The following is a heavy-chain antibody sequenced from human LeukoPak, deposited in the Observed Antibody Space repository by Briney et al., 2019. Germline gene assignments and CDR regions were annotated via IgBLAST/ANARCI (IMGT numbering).Heavy chain of an antibody. V-gene: IGHV3-30*19. CDR1: GFSFSSYG. Sequence: GGSLRLSCAASGFSFSSYGMHWVRQAPGKGLEWVSLMSHDGSNKGHADSVKGRFTISRDNSKNTLYLQMNSLRTEDTAVYYCAKDSNTWAFDYWGQGTLVTVSS. J-gene: IGHJ4*02. CDR2: MSHDGSNK. CDR3: AKDSNTWAFDY. D-gene: IGHD6-13*01.